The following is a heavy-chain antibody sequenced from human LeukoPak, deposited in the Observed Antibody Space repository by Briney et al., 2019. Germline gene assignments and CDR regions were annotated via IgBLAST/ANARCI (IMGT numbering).Heavy chain of an antibody. Sequence: SETLSLTCTVSGGSISSYYWSWIRQPPGKGLEWIGYISYSGSTSYNSSLKSRVTIPVDTSKNQFSLKLTSVTAADTAVYYCARHSLHSNYATGGIDYWGQGTLVTVSS. CDR1: GGSISSYY. D-gene: IGHD4-11*01. V-gene: IGHV4-59*08. CDR3: ARHSLHSNYATGGIDY. J-gene: IGHJ4*02. CDR2: ISYSGST.